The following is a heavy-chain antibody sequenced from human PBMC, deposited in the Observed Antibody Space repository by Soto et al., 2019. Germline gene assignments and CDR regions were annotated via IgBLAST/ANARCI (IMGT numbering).Heavy chain of an antibody. CDR1: GFTFSSYT. Sequence: EVQLLESGGGLVQPGGSLRLSCAASGFTFSSYTMHWVRQAPGKGLVWVSRITGDGSSTTYADSVRGRFTISRDNAKNTLYLQMNSLSAEDTAVYYCARGGGWVIFDYWGQGTLVTVSS. CDR3: ARGGGWVIFDY. CDR2: ITGDGSST. V-gene: IGHV3-74*02. J-gene: IGHJ4*02. D-gene: IGHD1-26*01.